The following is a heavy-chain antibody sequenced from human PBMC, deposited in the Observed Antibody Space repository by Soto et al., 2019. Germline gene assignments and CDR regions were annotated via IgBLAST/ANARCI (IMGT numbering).Heavy chain of an antibody. V-gene: IGHV3-72*01. Sequence: LRLSCAASGFTFSDRYMDWVRQAPGKGLEWVGRTKNKANSYTAEYAASVKGRFTISRDDSRNSLYLQMNSLKTDDTAVYYCTIEGAYPGPDFDYWGQGTLVTVSS. CDR1: GFTFSDRY. CDR2: TKNKANSYTA. J-gene: IGHJ4*02. CDR3: TIEGAYPGPDFDY. D-gene: IGHD3-16*01.